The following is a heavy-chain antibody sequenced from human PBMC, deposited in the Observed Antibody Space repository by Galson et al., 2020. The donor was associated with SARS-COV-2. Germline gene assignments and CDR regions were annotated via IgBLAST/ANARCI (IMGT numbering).Heavy chain of an antibody. CDR1: GGSMSKYY. J-gene: IGHJ5*02. CDR2: IYYSGGT. V-gene: IGHV4-59*01. D-gene: IGHD1-1*01. CDR3: ARVGGNDGWKWFDR. Sequence: SQTHSLTCSVSGGSMSKYYWSWIRQSPGKGLEWIGNIYYSGGTKYNPSLKSRVSMSVDTSENQFSLKLNSVTAADTAVYYCARVGGNDGWKWFDRWGQGPLVTVAS.